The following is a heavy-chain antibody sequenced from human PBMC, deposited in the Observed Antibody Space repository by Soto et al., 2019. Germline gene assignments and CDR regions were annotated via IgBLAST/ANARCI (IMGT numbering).Heavy chain of an antibody. J-gene: IGHJ4*02. Sequence: QVQLVQSGAEVKKPGASVKVSCKASDYTFAAYGITWVRQAPGQGLEWMGWISAYNGNTKYPQKLQGRVTMTTDTSTSTAYMELSSLRSEDTAVYYCAGGGERPFDYWGQGTLVTVSS. CDR2: ISAYNGNT. V-gene: IGHV1-18*01. CDR3: AGGGERPFDY. D-gene: IGHD1-1*01. CDR1: DYTFAAYG.